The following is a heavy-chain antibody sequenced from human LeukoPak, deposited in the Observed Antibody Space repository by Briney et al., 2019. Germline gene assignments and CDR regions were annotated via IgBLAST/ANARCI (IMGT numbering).Heavy chain of an antibody. CDR1: GYSINSGYY. D-gene: IGHD6-19*01. Sequence: ASETLPLTCAVSGYSINSGYYWGWIRQSPGTGLEWIGSIYHSGSTYYNPSLKSRITISVGTSKNQFSLKLSSVTAADTAVYYCARVGRGSSGWYGPDYWGQGTLVTVSS. J-gene: IGHJ4*02. CDR2: IYHSGST. V-gene: IGHV4-38-2*01. CDR3: ARVGRGSSGWYGPDY.